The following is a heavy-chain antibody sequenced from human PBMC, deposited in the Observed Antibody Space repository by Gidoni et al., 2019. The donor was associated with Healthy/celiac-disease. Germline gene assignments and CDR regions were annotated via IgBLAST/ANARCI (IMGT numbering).Heavy chain of an antibody. CDR1: GFTFDDYA. CDR2: IRWNSGSI. CDR3: AKGMVRGACYYFDY. V-gene: IGHV3-9*01. J-gene: IGHJ4*02. D-gene: IGHD3-10*01. Sequence: EVQLVESGGGLVQPGRSLRLSCAASGFTFDDYAMHWVRQAPGKGLEWVSGIRWNSGSIGYADSVKGRFTISRDNAKNSLYLQMNSLRAEDTALYYCAKGMVRGACYYFDYWGQGTLVTVSS.